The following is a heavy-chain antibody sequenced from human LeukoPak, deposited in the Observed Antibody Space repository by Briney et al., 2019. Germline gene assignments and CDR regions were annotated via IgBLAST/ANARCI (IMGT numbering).Heavy chain of an antibody. Sequence: PSETLSLTCIVSGATISSSSYHWGWIRQPPGKGLEWIGNIYYSGSTYNNPSLKSRVTISVDTSKNQFSLKLSSVTAADTAVYYCARGVVIAPQTFDYWGQGTLVTVSS. CDR1: GATISSSSYH. CDR2: IYYSGST. D-gene: IGHD2-21*01. J-gene: IGHJ4*02. CDR3: ARGVVIAPQTFDY. V-gene: IGHV4-39*07.